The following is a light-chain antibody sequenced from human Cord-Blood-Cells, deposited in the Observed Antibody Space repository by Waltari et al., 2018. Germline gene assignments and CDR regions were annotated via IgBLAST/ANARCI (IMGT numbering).Light chain of an antibody. Sequence: EIVMTQSPATLSVSPGERATLSCRASQSVSSNLACDHQKPGQAPRPLIYGASTRATGIPARFSGRGSGTEFTRTISSLQSEDVAVDYCQQYNNLWTFGQGTKVESK. CDR3: QQYNNLWT. CDR2: GAS. V-gene: IGKV3-15*01. J-gene: IGKJ1*01. CDR1: QSVSSN.